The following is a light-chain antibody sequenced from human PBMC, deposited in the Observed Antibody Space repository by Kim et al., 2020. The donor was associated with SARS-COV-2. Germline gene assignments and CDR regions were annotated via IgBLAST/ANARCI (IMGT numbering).Light chain of an antibody. CDR3: QQYYSTPWT. Sequence: ATINCKSSQTVLYSSNNKNYLAWYQQKPGQQPKVLIYWASIRESGVPDRFSGSGSGTDFTLTISSLQAEDVAVYYCQQYYSTPWTFGQGTKVDIK. CDR1: QTVLYSSNNKNY. CDR2: WAS. V-gene: IGKV4-1*01. J-gene: IGKJ1*01.